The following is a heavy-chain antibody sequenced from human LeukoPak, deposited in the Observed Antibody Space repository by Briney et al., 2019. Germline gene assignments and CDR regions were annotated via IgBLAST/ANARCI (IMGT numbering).Heavy chain of an antibody. CDR3: VRDKWVRAGSSWLHYGMDV. V-gene: IGHV4-30-4*01. CDR1: GVSISSADNY. D-gene: IGHD6-13*01. Sequence: SETLSLTCTVSGVSISSADNYWTWIRQPPGKGLEWIVYIYYSGRAYYNPSLKGRVNISLDTSKNQVSLKLTAADTAVYYCVRDKWVRAGSSWLHYGMDVWGQGTTVSVCS. CDR2: IYYSGRA. J-gene: IGHJ6*01.